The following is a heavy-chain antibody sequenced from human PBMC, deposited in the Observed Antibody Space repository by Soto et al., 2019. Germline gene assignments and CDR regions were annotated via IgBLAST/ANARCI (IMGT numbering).Heavy chain of an antibody. CDR2: IYYSGST. J-gene: IGHJ1*01. V-gene: IGHV4-39*01. CDR3: ARHAAGAVALFQH. Sequence: QLQLQESGPGLVKPSETLSLTCTVSGGSISSSSYYWGWIRQPPGKGLEWIGSIYYSGSTYYNPSLKSRVTISVDTSKNQFSLKLSSVTAADTAVYYCARHAAGAVALFQHWGQGTLVTVSS. CDR1: GGSISSSSYY. D-gene: IGHD6-19*01.